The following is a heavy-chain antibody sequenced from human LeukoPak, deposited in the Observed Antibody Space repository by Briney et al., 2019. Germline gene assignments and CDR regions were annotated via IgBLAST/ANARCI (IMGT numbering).Heavy chain of an antibody. CDR1: GGSFSGYY. V-gene: IGHV4-34*09. CDR3: ASRMVRGAFDI. CDR2: IYYSGST. Sequence: SETLSLTCAVYGGSFSGYYWSWIRQPPGKGLEWIGYIYYSGSTYYNPSLKSRVTISVDTSKNQFSLKLSSVTAADTAVYYCASRMVRGAFDIWGQGTMVTVSS. D-gene: IGHD3-10*01. J-gene: IGHJ3*02.